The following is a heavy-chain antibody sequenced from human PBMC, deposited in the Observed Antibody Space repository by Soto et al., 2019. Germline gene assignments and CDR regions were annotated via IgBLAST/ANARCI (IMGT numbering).Heavy chain of an antibody. CDR1: GFTFSSYA. V-gene: IGHV3-23*01. CDR3: ATRYCSSTSCPDNWFDP. D-gene: IGHD2-2*01. CDR2: ISGSGGST. J-gene: IGHJ5*02. Sequence: GGSLRLSCAASGFTFSSYAMSWVRQAPGKGLEWVSAISGSGGSTYYADSVKGRFTISRDNSKNTLYLQMNSLRAEDTAVYYCATRYCSSTSCPDNWFDPWGQGTLVTVSS.